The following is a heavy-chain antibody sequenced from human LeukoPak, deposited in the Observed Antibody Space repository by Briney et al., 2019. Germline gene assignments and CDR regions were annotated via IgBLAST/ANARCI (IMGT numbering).Heavy chain of an antibody. CDR3: AGVAVKGLIDY. D-gene: IGHD6-19*01. CDR1: GYTFTGYS. CDR2: INPDGGGT. V-gene: IGHV1-2*02. J-gene: IGHJ4*02. Sequence: GASVKVSCKASGYTFTGYSIHWVRQAPGQGLEWMGWINPDGGGTNYAQKFQGRVTMTRDTSISTAYMELSRLRADDTAVYYCAGVAVKGLIDYWGQGTLVTVSS.